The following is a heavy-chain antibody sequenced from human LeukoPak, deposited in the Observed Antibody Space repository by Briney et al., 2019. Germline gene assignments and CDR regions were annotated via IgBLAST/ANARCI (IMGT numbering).Heavy chain of an antibody. V-gene: IGHV3-23*01. CDR2: ISGGGGST. D-gene: IGHD1-26*01. J-gene: IGHJ4*02. CDR1: GFTFSSYA. CDR3: AKARGFSGSYIDY. Sequence: GGSLRLSCAASGFTFSSYAMSWVRQAPGKGLEWVSLISGGGGSTYSADSVKGRFSISRDNSKNTLYPQMNSLRAEDTAVYYCAKARGFSGSYIDYWGQGTLVTVSS.